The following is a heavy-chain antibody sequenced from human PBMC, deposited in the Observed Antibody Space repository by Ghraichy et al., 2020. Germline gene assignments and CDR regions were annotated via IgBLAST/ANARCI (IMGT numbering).Heavy chain of an antibody. CDR3: AKYRPLGAVAGVFDY. CDR1: GFTFSSYA. D-gene: IGHD6-19*01. V-gene: IGHV3-23*01. CDR2: ISGSGGST. J-gene: IGHJ4*02. Sequence: GASLNISCAASGFTFSSYAMSWVRQAPGKGLEWVSAISGSGGSTYYADSVKGRFTIYRDNSKNTLYLQMNSLRAEDTAVYYCAKYRPLGAVAGVFDYWGQGTLVTVSS.